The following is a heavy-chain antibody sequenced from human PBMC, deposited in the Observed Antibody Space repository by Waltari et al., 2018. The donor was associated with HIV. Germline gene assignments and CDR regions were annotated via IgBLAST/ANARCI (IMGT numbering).Heavy chain of an antibody. J-gene: IGHJ3*02. CDR2: INPNVGTT. CDR3: ARDFSNAVGATTDNAFDI. D-gene: IGHD1-26*01. CDR1: GYTFTTHY. Sequence: QVQLLQSGAEVKKPGASVKVSCKASGYTFTTHYMHWVRQAPGQGLEWMGVINPNVGTTRYAQKFQGRVSMTRDTSTSTVYMELSSLRSEDTAVYHCARDFSNAVGATTDNAFDIWGQGTVVSVSS. V-gene: IGHV1-46*01.